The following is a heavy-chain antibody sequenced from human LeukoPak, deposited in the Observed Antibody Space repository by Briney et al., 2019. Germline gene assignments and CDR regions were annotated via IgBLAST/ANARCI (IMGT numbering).Heavy chain of an antibody. V-gene: IGHV3-30-3*01. CDR1: GFTFSSYA. CDR3: AREQLVGGNGMDV. Sequence: GGSLRLSCAASGFTFSSYAVHWVRQAPGKGLEWVAVISYDGSNKYYADSVKGRFTISRDNSKNTLYLQMNSLRAEDTAVYYCAREQLVGGNGMDVWGQGTTVTVSS. J-gene: IGHJ6*02. CDR2: ISYDGSNK. D-gene: IGHD6-6*01.